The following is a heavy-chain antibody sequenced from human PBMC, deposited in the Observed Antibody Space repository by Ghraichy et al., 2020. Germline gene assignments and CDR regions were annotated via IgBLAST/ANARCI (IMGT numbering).Heavy chain of an antibody. CDR1: GGSFSGYY. CDR2: INHSGST. D-gene: IGHD1-26*01. CDR3: ARRESVAPSNYYGMDV. J-gene: IGHJ6*02. Sequence: SETLSLTCAVYGGSFSGYYWSWIRQPPGKGLEWIGEINHSGSTNYNPSLKSRVTISVDTSKNQFSLKLSSVTAADTAVFYCARRESVAPSNYYGMDVWGQGTTVTVSS. V-gene: IGHV4-34*01.